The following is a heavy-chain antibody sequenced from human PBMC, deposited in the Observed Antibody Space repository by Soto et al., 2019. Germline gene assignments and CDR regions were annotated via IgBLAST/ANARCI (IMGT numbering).Heavy chain of an antibody. Sequence: PGGSLRLSCAASGFTLSSYWMNWVRQAPGKGLEWVANIKQDGSEKYYVDSVRGRFIISRDNAKNSLLLQMNSLRAEDTAVYYCARDADASGWYHYGMDVWGQGTMVTVSS. CDR2: IKQDGSEK. J-gene: IGHJ6*02. V-gene: IGHV3-7*01. D-gene: IGHD6-19*01. CDR1: GFTLSSYW. CDR3: ARDADASGWYHYGMDV.